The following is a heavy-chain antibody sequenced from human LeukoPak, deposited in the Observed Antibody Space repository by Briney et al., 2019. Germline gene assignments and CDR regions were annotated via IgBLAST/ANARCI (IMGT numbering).Heavy chain of an antibody. CDR3: TRMTTGHDY. V-gene: IGHV4-34*10. Sequence: SETLSLTCAVSRVPFNDYYWSWVRQTPGNGLEWTGEINHTAHTNGSPSLKSRFTLSIDTSRKQFSLNLRSVTVGATGIYYCTRMTTGHDYWGQGTLVTVSS. CDR1: RVPFNDYY. CDR2: INHTAHT. J-gene: IGHJ4*02. D-gene: IGHD4-17*01.